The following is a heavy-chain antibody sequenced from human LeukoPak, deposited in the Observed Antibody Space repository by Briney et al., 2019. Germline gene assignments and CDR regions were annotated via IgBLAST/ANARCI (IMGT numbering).Heavy chain of an antibody. CDR3: AKDAEDCSGGSCYPMDAFDI. V-gene: IGHV3-23*01. J-gene: IGHJ3*02. D-gene: IGHD2-15*01. Sequence: GGSLRLSCAASGFTFSSYAMSWVRQAPGKGLEWVSAISCSGGSTYYADSVKGRFTISRDNSKNTLYLQMNSLRAEDTAVYYCAKDAEDCSGGSCYPMDAFDIWGQGTMVTVSS. CDR1: GFTFSSYA. CDR2: ISCSGGST.